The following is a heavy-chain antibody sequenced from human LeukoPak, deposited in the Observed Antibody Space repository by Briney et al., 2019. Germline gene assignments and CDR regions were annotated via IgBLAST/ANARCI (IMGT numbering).Heavy chain of an antibody. CDR1: GFTFNNYA. V-gene: IGHV3-23*01. Sequence: GGSLRLSCAASGFTFNNYAMGWVRQAPGKGLEWVSGISGSGGSTYYADSVKGRFTISRDNSKNTLYLQMNSLRAEDTAVYYCAKGGRSDWFDPWGQGTLVTVSS. J-gene: IGHJ5*02. CDR2: ISGSGGST. D-gene: IGHD3-16*01. CDR3: AKGGRSDWFDP.